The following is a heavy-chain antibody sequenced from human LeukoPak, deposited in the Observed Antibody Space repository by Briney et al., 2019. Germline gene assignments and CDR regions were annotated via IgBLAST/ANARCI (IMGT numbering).Heavy chain of an antibody. V-gene: IGHV1-46*01. D-gene: IGHD3-16*01. CDR3: ASARGELWDFDY. CDR1: GYTFTSYY. J-gene: IGHJ4*02. Sequence: ASVKVSCKASGYTFTSYYMHWVRQAPGQGLEWMGIINPSGGSTSYAQKFQGRVTMTRDMSTSTVYMELSSLRSEDTAVYYCASARGELWDFDYWGQGTLVTASS. CDR2: INPSGGST.